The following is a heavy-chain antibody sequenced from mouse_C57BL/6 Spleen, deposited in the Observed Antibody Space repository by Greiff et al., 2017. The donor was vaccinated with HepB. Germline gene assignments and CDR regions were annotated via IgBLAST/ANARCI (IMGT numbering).Heavy chain of an antibody. D-gene: IGHD1-1*01. V-gene: IGHV5-16*01. CDR3: ARDAYRSPFAY. J-gene: IGHJ3*01. CDR2: INHDGSST. CDR1: GFTFRDYY. Sequence: EVKLQQSEGDLVQPGASVKLSCTASGFTFRDYYMAWVRQVPEQGLEWVANINHDGSSTYYLDYLKSRVIITGDNANNKLYLQMSSLKSEDTATYYWARDAYRSPFAYWGQGTLVTVSA.